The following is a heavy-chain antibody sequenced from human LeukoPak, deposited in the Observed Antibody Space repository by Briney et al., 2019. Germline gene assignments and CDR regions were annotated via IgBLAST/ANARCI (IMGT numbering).Heavy chain of an antibody. J-gene: IGHJ4*02. Sequence: ASVKVSCKASGGTFSIYAISWVRQAPGQGLEWMGGIIPIFGTANYAQKFQGRVTITADESTSTAYMELSSLRSEDTAVYYCARAGYGDYYEPFDYWGQGTLVTVSS. CDR3: ARAGYGDYYEPFDY. CDR1: GGTFSIYA. CDR2: IIPIFGTA. D-gene: IGHD4-17*01. V-gene: IGHV1-69*13.